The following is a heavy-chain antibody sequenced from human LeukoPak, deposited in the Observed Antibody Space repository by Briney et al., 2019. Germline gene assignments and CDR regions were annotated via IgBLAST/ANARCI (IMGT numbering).Heavy chain of an antibody. V-gene: IGHV3-21*01. CDR2: ISSSSSYI. D-gene: IGHD2-2*01. CDR3: ARDRSCSSTCCYEAFWFDP. Sequence: GGSLRLSCAASGFTFSSYSMNWVRQAPGKGLEWVSSISSSSSYIYYADSVKGRSTISRDNAKNSLYLQMNSLRAEDTAVYYCARDRSCSSTCCYEAFWFDPWGQGTLVTVSS. J-gene: IGHJ5*02. CDR1: GFTFSSYS.